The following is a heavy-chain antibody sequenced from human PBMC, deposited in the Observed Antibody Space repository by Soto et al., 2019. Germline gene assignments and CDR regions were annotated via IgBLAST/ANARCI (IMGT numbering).Heavy chain of an antibody. CDR2: IIPIFGTA. V-gene: IGHV1-69*01. CDR1: GGTFSSYA. CDR3: ARKAAAGSNYFDY. D-gene: IGHD6-13*01. Sequence: ASVKVSFKASGGTFSSYAISWVLQAPGQLLEWMGGIIPIFGTANYAQKFQGRVTITADESTSTAYMELSSLRSEDTAVYYCARKAAAGSNYFDYWGQGTLVTVSS. J-gene: IGHJ4*02.